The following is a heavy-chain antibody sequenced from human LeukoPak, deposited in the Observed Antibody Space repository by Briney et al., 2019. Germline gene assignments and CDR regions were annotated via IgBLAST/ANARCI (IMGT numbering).Heavy chain of an antibody. J-gene: IGHJ4*02. CDR3: ARRAKTERGHSYGLDS. CDR1: GGTFSSYA. Sequence: SVKVSCKASGGTFSSYAISWVRQAPGQGLEWMGGIIPIFGTANYAQKFQGRVTITADESTSTAYMELSSLRSEDTAVYYCARRAKTERGHSYGLDSWGQGTLVTVSS. D-gene: IGHD5-18*01. V-gene: IGHV1-69*13. CDR2: IIPIFGTA.